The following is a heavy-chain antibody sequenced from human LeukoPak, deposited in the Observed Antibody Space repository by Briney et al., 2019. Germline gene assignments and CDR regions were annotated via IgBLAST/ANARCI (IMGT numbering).Heavy chain of an antibody. Sequence: ASVKISCKASRYTFTNYYIHWVRQAPGRGLEWVGLINPNGGNTGYAQRFQGRVTVTTDTSTSTVYRELNSLQSEDTAVYYCARERRAWGEDFWGQGTLVTVSS. D-gene: IGHD3-16*01. V-gene: IGHV1-46*01. J-gene: IGHJ4*02. CDR2: INPNGGNT. CDR3: ARERRAWGEDF. CDR1: RYTFTNYY.